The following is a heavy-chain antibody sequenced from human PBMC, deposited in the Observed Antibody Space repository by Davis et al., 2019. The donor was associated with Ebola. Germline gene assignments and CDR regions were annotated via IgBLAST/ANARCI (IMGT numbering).Heavy chain of an antibody. Sequence: AASVKVSCKASGGTFSSYTISWVRQAPGQGLEWMGGIIPIFGTANYAQKFQGRVTITADESTSTAYMELSSLRSEDTAVYYCARDRNSGYDSNWFDPWGQGTLVTVSS. CDR1: GGTFSSYT. CDR3: ARDRNSGYDSNWFDP. V-gene: IGHV1-69*13. J-gene: IGHJ5*02. D-gene: IGHD5-12*01. CDR2: IIPIFGTA.